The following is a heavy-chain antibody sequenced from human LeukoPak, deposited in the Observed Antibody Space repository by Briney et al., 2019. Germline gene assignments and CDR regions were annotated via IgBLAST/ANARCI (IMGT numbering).Heavy chain of an antibody. CDR1: GFTFSSYE. J-gene: IGHJ4*02. D-gene: IGHD1-26*01. CDR2: ISSSSSTI. V-gene: IGHV3-48*01. Sequence: GGSLRLSCAASGFTFSSYEMNWVRQAPGKGLEWVSYISSSSSTIYYADSVKGRFTISRDNAKNSLYLQVNSLRAEDTAVYYCARGRWGCWGQGTLVTVSS. CDR3: ARGRWGC.